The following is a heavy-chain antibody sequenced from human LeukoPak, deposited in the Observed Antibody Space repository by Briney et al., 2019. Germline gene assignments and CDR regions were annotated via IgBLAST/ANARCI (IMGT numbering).Heavy chain of an antibody. J-gene: IGHJ3*02. V-gene: IGHV3-30*03. CDR1: GFTFSSYG. CDR2: ISYDGSNK. CDR3: ARDPPPIYSYGPSNPDAFDI. Sequence: GGSLRLFCAASGFTFSSYGMHWVRQAPGKGLEWVAVISYDGSNKYYADSVKGRFTISRDNSKNTLYLQMNSLRAEDTAVYYCARDPPPIYSYGPSNPDAFDIWGQGTMVTVSS. D-gene: IGHD5-18*01.